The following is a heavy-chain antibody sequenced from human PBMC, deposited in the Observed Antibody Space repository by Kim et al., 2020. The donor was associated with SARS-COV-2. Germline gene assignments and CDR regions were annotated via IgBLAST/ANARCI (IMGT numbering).Heavy chain of an antibody. J-gene: IGHJ4*02. V-gene: IGHV6-1*01. CDR3: ARARRGSSWGIDY. D-gene: IGHD6-13*01. Sequence: YAVSVKRRITINPDTSKNQFSLQLNSVTPEDTAVYYCARARRGSSWGIDYWGQGTLVTVSS.